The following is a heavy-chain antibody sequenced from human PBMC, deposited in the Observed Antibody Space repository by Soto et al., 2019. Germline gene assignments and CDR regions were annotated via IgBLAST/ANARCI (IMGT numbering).Heavy chain of an antibody. CDR3: ARSMVRGVIPQTGNYYGMDV. D-gene: IGHD3-10*01. CDR2: INPNSGGT. J-gene: IGHJ6*02. Sequence: ASVKVSCKASGYTFTGDYMHWVRQAPGQRLEWMGWINPNSGGTNYAQKFQGWVTMTRDTSISTVYMELSRLRSDDTAVYYCARSMVRGVIPQTGNYYGMDVWGQGTTVTVSS. CDR1: GYTFTGDY. V-gene: IGHV1-2*04.